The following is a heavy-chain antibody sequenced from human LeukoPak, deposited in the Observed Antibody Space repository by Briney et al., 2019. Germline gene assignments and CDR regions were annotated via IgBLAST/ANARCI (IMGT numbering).Heavy chain of an antibody. V-gene: IGHV3-23*01. CDR3: AKDRPLRYFGGAIDY. CDR2: ISPSGGGA. J-gene: IGHJ4*02. CDR1: GFTFSSYA. D-gene: IGHD3-9*01. Sequence: GGSLTLSCAASGFTFSSYAMSWVRQATGKGREWVSGISPSGGGAYYADSLKGRFTISRDTSKNTLYLQMDSLRAEDTAIYYCAKDRPLRYFGGAIDYWGQGTLVTVSS.